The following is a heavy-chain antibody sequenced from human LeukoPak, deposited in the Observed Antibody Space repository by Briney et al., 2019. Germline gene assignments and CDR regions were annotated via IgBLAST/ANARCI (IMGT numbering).Heavy chain of an antibody. D-gene: IGHD3-10*01. CDR3: ARPMEGYSGSGSWYFDY. V-gene: IGHV3-43D*03. Sequence: GGSLRLSCAASGFTFDDYAMHWVRQAPGKGLEWVSLISWDGGSTYYADSVKGRFTISRDNAKNSLDLQMNSLSAEDTAVYYCARPMEGYSGSGSWYFDYWGQGTLVTVSS. CDR1: GFTFDDYA. CDR2: ISWDGGST. J-gene: IGHJ4*02.